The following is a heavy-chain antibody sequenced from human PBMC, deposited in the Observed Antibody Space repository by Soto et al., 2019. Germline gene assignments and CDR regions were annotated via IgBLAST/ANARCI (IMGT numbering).Heavy chain of an antibody. V-gene: IGHV3-9*01. CDR2: ISWNGASI. CDR1: GFTFDDYA. CDR3: ANLPLYGSGFDC. D-gene: IGHD3-10*01. Sequence: DVQLVESGGGLVQPGRSLRLSCAASGFTFDDYAIHWVRQAPGRGLEWVAGISWNGASIGYADSVKGRFTISRDNAKNSLHLPMNSLRSEDTALYYCANLPLYGSGFDCWGQGTLVTVSS. J-gene: IGHJ4*02.